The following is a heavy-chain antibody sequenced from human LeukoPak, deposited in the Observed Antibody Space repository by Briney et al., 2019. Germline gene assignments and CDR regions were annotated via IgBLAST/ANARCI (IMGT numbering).Heavy chain of an antibody. Sequence: PGGSLRLSCVASGFPFSSYWMHWVRQTPGKGLVWVSRMNADGTTINYADSVKGRFTISRDNAKNSLYLQMNSLRAEDTALYYCAKDQRGCSSTSCYGAFDIWGQGTMVTVSS. CDR3: AKDQRGCSSTSCYGAFDI. CDR1: GFPFSSYW. CDR2: MNADGTTI. V-gene: IGHV3-74*01. D-gene: IGHD2-2*01. J-gene: IGHJ3*02.